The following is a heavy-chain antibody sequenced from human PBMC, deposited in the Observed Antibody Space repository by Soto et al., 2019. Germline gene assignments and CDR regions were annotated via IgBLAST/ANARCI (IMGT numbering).Heavy chain of an antibody. CDR3: ARMETFGSLNWFDP. V-gene: IGHV1-8*01. Sequence: ASVKVSCRASGYSFTNNDVSWVRQATGQGLDWMGWMNPGSGDTGYPQKFRGRVTLTRVISIATAYMALSSLRSDDTAIYYCARMETFGSLNWFDPWGQGTLVTVSS. CDR2: MNPGSGDT. CDR1: GYSFTNND. D-gene: IGHD3-16*01. J-gene: IGHJ5*02.